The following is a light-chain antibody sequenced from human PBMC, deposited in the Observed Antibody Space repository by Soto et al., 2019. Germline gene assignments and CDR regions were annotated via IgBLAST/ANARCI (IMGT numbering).Light chain of an antibody. CDR3: TSYEGGNNV. J-gene: IGLJ1*01. V-gene: IGLV2-8*01. Sequence: QSALTQPPSASGSPGQSVTISCTGTSSDVGGYNYVSWYQQYPGKVPRLMIYEVNKRPSGVPDRFSGSKSGNTASLTVSVLQTEDEADYYYTSYEGGNNVFGTGTKLTVL. CDR2: EVN. CDR1: SSDVGGYNY.